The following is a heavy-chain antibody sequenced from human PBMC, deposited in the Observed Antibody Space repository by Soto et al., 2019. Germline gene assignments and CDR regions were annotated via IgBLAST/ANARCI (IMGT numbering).Heavy chain of an antibody. V-gene: IGHV1-69*11. CDR3: ARALVATNAFDY. Sequence: QVQVEQSGAEVKKPGSSVKVSCKASGDTFSSYGFTWVRQAPGQGPEWMGGIIPILRTANYAQKFQGRVTITADESTSTAYMELSSLRSEDTAVYYCARALVATNAFDYWGQGILVTVSS. CDR2: IIPILRTA. D-gene: IGHD5-12*01. J-gene: IGHJ4*02. CDR1: GDTFSSYG.